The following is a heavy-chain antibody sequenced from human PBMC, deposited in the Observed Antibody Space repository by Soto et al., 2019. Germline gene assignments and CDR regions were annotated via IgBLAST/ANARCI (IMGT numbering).Heavy chain of an antibody. CDR1: GYSFTTYA. J-gene: IGHJ4*02. CDR2: INVGNGNT. CDR3: ARDRFYDSSSYYRY. D-gene: IGHD3-22*01. V-gene: IGHV1-3*01. Sequence: QVNLVQSGAEVKKPGASVKVSCESSGYSFTTYAMHWVRQAPGQRLEWMGWINVGNGNTSYSQSFQGRITIVGDTSASTVYMELSSLRLEDTAVYYCARDRFYDSSSYYRYWGQGTRVTVSS.